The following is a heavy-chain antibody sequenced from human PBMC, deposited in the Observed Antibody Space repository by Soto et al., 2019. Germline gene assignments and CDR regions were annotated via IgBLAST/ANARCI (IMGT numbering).Heavy chain of an antibody. D-gene: IGHD1-26*01. Sequence: PSQTLSLTCVISGDSVSSNSAAWNWIRQSPSRGLEWLGRTYHRSKWYSDYAASVESRITVNPDTSKNHFSLQLNSVTPEDTAVYYCARGEQYSGRIFDYWGQGTLVTVSS. CDR1: GDSVSSNSAA. V-gene: IGHV6-1*01. CDR3: ARGEQYSGRIFDY. J-gene: IGHJ4*01. CDR2: TYHRSKWYS.